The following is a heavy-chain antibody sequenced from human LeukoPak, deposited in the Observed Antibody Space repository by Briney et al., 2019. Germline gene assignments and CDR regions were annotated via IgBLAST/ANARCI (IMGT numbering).Heavy chain of an antibody. D-gene: IGHD2-15*01. CDR1: GYRFTSYW. V-gene: IGHV5-51*01. CDR3: ARRDNQIGDY. J-gene: IGHJ4*02. CDR2: IYPGDSDT. Sequence: GESLKISCKGSGYRFTSYWIGWVRQMPGKGLEWMGIIYPGDSDTRYSPSFQGQVAISADKSINTAYLQWSSLKASDTAMYYCARRDNQIGDYWGQGTLVTVSS.